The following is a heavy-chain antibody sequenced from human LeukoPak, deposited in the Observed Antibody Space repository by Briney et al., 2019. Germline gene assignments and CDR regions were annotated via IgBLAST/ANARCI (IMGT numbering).Heavy chain of an antibody. CDR2: INKDGSGT. D-gene: IGHD3-9*01. CDR1: GFTFSNYF. Sequence: GGSLRFSCAASGFTFSNYFMGWVRQAPGKGLEWVANINKDGSGTSYADSVKGRLTISRDNAKNSLYLQMNGLRVEDTAVYYCARGCCSVSGLYFEFWGQGSLVTVSS. J-gene: IGHJ4*02. V-gene: IGHV3-7*03. CDR3: ARGCCSVSGLYFEF.